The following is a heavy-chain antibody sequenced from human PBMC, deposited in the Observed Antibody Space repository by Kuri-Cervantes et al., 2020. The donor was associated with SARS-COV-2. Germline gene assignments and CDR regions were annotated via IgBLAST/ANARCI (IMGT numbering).Heavy chain of an antibody. J-gene: IGHJ4*02. CDR1: RFTFSSYA. CDR3: ARDPSAVTPVY. Sequence: GESLKISCAASRFTFSSYAMHWVRQAPGKGLEWVAVVSYDGSNKYYADSVKGRFTISRDNSKNMLYLQMNNLRAEDTAVYYCARDPSAVTPVYWGQGTLVTVSS. CDR2: VSYDGSNK. V-gene: IGHV3-30-3*01. D-gene: IGHD4-17*01.